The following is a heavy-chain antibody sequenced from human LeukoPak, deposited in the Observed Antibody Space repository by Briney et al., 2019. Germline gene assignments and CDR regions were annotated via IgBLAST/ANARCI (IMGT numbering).Heavy chain of an antibody. V-gene: IGHV1-2*02. Sequence: ASVKVSCKASGYTFTGYYMHWVRQAPGQGLEWMGWINPNSGGTNYAQKFQGRVTMTRDTSISTAYMELSRLRSDDTAVYYCARLLCGGDCYSLPGLGYWGQGTLVTVSS. CDR2: INPNSGGT. D-gene: IGHD2-21*02. CDR3: ARLLCGGDCYSLPGLGY. CDR1: GYTFTGYY. J-gene: IGHJ4*02.